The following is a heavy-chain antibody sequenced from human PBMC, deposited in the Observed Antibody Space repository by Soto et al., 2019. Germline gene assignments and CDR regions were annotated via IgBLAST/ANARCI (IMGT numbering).Heavy chain of an antibody. V-gene: IGHV3-23*01. J-gene: IGHJ3*02. Sequence: EVQLLESGGGLVQPGGSLRLSCVASGFTFDRYTMTWVRQAPGRGLEWVSRIYGSGSAAYYRDSVRGRFTIFRENSGNTLHLQMNSLRVEDTAVYYCASDVGGPTIPTGWGAYDSWGQGTTVTVSS. CDR1: GFTFDRYT. CDR2: IYGSGSAA. D-gene: IGHD4-4*01. CDR3: ASDVGGPTIPTGWGAYDS.